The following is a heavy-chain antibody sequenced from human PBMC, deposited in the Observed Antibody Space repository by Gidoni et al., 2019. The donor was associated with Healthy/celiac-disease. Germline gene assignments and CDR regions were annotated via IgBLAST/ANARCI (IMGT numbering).Heavy chain of an antibody. J-gene: IGHJ4*02. CDR2: ISGDGGST. Sequence: EVQLVESGGGVVQPGGSLRLSCAASGFTLDDYAMHWVRQAPGKGLEWVSLISGDGGSTYYADSVKGRFTISRDNSKNSLYLQMNSLRTEDTALYYCAKDYTEREQWLAHFDYWGQGTLVTVSS. CDR1: GFTLDDYA. CDR3: AKDYTEREQWLAHFDY. V-gene: IGHV3-43*02. D-gene: IGHD6-19*01.